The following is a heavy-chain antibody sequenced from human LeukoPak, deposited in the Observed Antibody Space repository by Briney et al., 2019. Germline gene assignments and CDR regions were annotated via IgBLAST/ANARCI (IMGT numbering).Heavy chain of an antibody. V-gene: IGHV4-30-4*01. CDR2: IYYSGST. Sequence: PSETLSLTCTVSGGSISSGDYYWSWIRQPPGKGLEWIGYIYYSGSTYYNPSLKSRVTISVDTSKNQFSLKLSSVTAADTAVYYCVRSADSGSGSYYKSSNFFDPWGQGTLVTVSS. CDR1: GGSISSGDYY. CDR3: VRSADSGSGSYYKSSNFFDP. J-gene: IGHJ5*02. D-gene: IGHD3-10*01.